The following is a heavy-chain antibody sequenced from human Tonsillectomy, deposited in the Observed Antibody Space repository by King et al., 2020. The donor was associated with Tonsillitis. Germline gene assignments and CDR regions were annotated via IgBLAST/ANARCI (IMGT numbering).Heavy chain of an antibody. CDR3: AREAVRGAHHSDY. J-gene: IGHJ4*02. D-gene: IGHD3-10*01. V-gene: IGHV4-59*01. Sequence: VQLVESDPGLVKPSETLSLTCTVSGDSISSCYWSWIRQPPGKGLEWIGYIYYSGTTNYNPSLKSRVTISLDTSKNQFSLKLSSVTAADTAVYYCAREAVRGAHHSDYWGQGTLVTVSS. CDR2: IYYSGTT. CDR1: GDSISSCY.